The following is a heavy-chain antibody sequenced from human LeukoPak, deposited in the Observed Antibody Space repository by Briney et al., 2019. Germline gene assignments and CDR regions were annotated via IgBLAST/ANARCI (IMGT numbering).Heavy chain of an antibody. Sequence: GASVKVPCKASGYTFTSYGISWVRQAPGQGLERMGWISAYNGNTNYAQELQGRVTMTTDTSTSTAYMELRSLRSDDTAVYYCARIMDIVGQSWGQGTLVTVSS. D-gene: IGHD2-2*03. CDR3: ARIMDIVGQS. CDR2: ISAYNGNT. J-gene: IGHJ5*02. CDR1: GYTFTSYG. V-gene: IGHV1-18*01.